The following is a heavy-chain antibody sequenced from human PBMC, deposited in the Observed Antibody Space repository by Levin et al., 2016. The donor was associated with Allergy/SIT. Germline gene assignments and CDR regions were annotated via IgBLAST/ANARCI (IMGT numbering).Heavy chain of an antibody. Sequence: SVKVSCKASGDTFSTYITNWVRQAPGQGLEWMGGVMPVFGTANYAQKFEDRVTMIADESTSTVYMELSSLRSEDSAMYYCATDPGLLRGALDSWGQGTLVTVSS. D-gene: IGHD1-26*01. J-gene: IGHJ5*01. V-gene: IGHV1-69*13. CDR1: GDTFSTYI. CDR2: VMPVFGTA. CDR3: ATDPGLLRGALDS.